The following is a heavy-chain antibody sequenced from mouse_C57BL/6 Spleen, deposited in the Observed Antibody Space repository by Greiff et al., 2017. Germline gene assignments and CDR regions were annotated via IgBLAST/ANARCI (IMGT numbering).Heavy chain of an antibody. CDR3: ERRGIYYGSVYWYFDV. J-gene: IGHJ1*03. D-gene: IGHD1-1*01. CDR2: IDPSDSYT. V-gene: IGHV1-69*01. CDR1: GYTFTSYW. Sequence: QVQLQQPGAELVMPGASVKLSCKASGYTFTSYWMHWVKQRPGQGLEWIGEIDPSDSYTNYNQKFKGKSTLTVDKSSSTAYMQLSSLTSEDSAVYYCERRGIYYGSVYWYFDVWGTGTTVTVSS.